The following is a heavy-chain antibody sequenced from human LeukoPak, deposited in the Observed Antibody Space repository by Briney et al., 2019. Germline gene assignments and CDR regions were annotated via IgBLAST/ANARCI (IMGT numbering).Heavy chain of an antibody. V-gene: IGHV3-21*01. J-gene: IGHJ6*02. D-gene: IGHD6-13*01. CDR1: GFTFSSYS. Sequence: GGSLRLSCAASGFTFSSYSMNWVRQAPGKGLERVSSISSSSSYIYYADSVKGRFTISRDNAKNSLYLQMNGLRAEDTAVYYCARDQGIAAPNHPYYGMDVWGQGTTVTVSS. CDR2: ISSSSSYI. CDR3: ARDQGIAAPNHPYYGMDV.